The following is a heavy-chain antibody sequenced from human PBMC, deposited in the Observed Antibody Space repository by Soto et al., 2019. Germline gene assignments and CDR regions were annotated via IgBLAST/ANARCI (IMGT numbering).Heavy chain of an antibody. J-gene: IGHJ4*02. CDR3: VASPDPTVTGNLDY. CDR1: GFTFSRYG. V-gene: IGHV3-30*03. D-gene: IGHD6-19*01. CDR2: ISDDGSSK. Sequence: PGGSLRLSCAASGFTFSRYGMHWVRQDPGKGLEWVAFISDDGSSKYHADSVKGRLTISRDNSKSTLYLQMSSLRDEDTAVYYCVASPDPTVTGNLDYWGLGTLVTVSS.